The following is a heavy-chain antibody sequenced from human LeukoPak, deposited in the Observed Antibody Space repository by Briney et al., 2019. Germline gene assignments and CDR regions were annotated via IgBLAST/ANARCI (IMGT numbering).Heavy chain of an antibody. J-gene: IGHJ4*02. CDR3: ARDAYIYDSSGYSSLDY. CDR2: INHRGST. CDR1: GGSFSGYH. D-gene: IGHD3-22*01. Sequence: SETLSLTCAVYGGSFSGYHWSWIRQPPGKGLEWIGEINHRGSTNYNPSLKSRVTMSVDTSKNQFSLKLSSVTAADTAVYYCARDAYIYDSSGYSSLDYWGQGTLVTVSS. V-gene: IGHV4-34*01.